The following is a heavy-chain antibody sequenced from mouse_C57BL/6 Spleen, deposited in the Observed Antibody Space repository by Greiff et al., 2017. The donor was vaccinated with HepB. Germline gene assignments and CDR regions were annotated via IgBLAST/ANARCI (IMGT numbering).Heavy chain of an antibody. CDR3: ARGYYGSSSWYFDV. Sequence: SGPELVKPGASVKMSCKASGYTFTDYNMHWVKQSHGKSLEWIGYINPNNGGTSYNQKFKGKATLTVNKSSSTAYMELRSLTSEDSAVYYCARGYYGSSSWYFDVWGTGTTVTVSS. D-gene: IGHD1-1*01. J-gene: IGHJ1*03. V-gene: IGHV1-22*01. CDR1: GYTFTDYN. CDR2: INPNNGGT.